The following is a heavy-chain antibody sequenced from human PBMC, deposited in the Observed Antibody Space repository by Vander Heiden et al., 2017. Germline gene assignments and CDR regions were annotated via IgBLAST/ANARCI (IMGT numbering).Heavy chain of an antibody. CDR2: IWFDGSNK. CDR1: GFDFSNFG. J-gene: IGHJ4*02. Sequence: QVPLGESGGGVVQPGRSLRLSCAASGFDFSNFGMHWVRQAPGKGLEWVALIWFDGSNKYYADSVRGRFTISRDNSNNTLYLQMSSLRAEDTAVYYCARDQCSGGSCYSGYWGQGTLVTVSA. D-gene: IGHD2-15*01. V-gene: IGHV3-33*01. CDR3: ARDQCSGGSCYSGY.